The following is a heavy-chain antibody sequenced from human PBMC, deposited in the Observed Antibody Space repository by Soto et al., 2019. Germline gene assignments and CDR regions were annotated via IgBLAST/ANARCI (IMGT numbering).Heavy chain of an antibody. Sequence: PGGSLRLSCAASGFTFSSYSMNWVRQAPGKGLEWVSSISSSSSYIYYADSVKGRFTISRDNAKNSLYLQMNSLRAEDTAVYYCARDGFGEFSFDYWGQGTLVTVSS. J-gene: IGHJ4*02. V-gene: IGHV3-21*01. D-gene: IGHD3-10*01. CDR2: ISSSSSYI. CDR1: GFTFSSYS. CDR3: ARDGFGEFSFDY.